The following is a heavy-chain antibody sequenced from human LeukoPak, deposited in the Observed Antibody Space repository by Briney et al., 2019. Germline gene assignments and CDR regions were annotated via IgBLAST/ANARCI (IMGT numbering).Heavy chain of an antibody. D-gene: IGHD1-26*01. CDR1: GGTFSSYA. J-gene: IGHJ4*02. Sequence: AASVKVSCKAFGGTFSSYAISWVRQAPGQGLEWMGGIIPIFGTANYAQKFQGRVTITADESTSTAYMELSSLRSEDTAVYYCARVSSRGSYYLPSDYWGQGTLVTVSS. CDR2: IIPIFGTA. CDR3: ARVSSRGSYYLPSDY. V-gene: IGHV1-69*13.